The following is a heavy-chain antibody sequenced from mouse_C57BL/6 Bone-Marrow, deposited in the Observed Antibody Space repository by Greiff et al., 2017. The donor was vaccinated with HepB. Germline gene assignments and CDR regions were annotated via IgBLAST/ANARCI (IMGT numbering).Heavy chain of an antibody. CDR3: LLTTVVAHYFDY. V-gene: IGHV14-4*01. Sequence: VQLQQSGAELVRPGASVKLSCTASGFNIKDDYMHWVKQRPEHGLEWIGWIDPENGDTEYASKFQGKATITADTSSNTAYLQLSSLTSEDTAVYYCLLTTVVAHYFDYWGQGTTLTVSS. CDR2: IDPENGDT. J-gene: IGHJ2*01. CDR1: GFNIKDDY. D-gene: IGHD1-1*01.